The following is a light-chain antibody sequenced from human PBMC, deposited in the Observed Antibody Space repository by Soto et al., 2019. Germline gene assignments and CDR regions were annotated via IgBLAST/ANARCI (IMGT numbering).Light chain of an antibody. J-gene: IGLJ2*01. CDR3: QTWGTGIVV. CDR2: LNSDGSH. Sequence: QPVLTQSPSASASLGASVKLTCTLSSGHINYAIAWHQQQSEKGPRYLMKLNSDGSHNKGDGIPDRFSGSSSGTERYLIISSLQSEDEADYYCQTWGTGIVVFGGGTKLTVL. V-gene: IGLV4-69*01. CDR1: SGHINYA.